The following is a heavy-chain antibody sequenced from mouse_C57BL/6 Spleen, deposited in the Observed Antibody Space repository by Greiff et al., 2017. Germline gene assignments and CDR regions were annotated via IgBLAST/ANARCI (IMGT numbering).Heavy chain of an antibody. D-gene: IGHD2-3*01. CDR2: IDTETGGT. CDR1: GYTFTDYE. Sequence: QVQLQQSGAELVRPGASVTLSCKASGYTFTDYEMHWVKQTPVQGLEWIGAIDTETGGTAYNQKFKGKAILTADKSSSTAYMELRSLTSEDSAVYYSTRWWVYDAGDWGQGTTLTVSS. V-gene: IGHV1-15*01. J-gene: IGHJ2*01. CDR3: TRWWVYDAGD.